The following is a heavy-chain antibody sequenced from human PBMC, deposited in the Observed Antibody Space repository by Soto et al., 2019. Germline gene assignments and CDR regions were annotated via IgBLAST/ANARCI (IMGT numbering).Heavy chain of an antibody. Sequence: PGGSLRLSCAASGFTFSAYSMSWVRQAPGKGLEWVSLIYSGGDTHYADSVKGRFTISRDSSRNTLYLEMNSLRAEDTAVYYCARGPPGIAAAGVGGWGQGTLVTVSS. D-gene: IGHD6-13*01. CDR2: IYSGGDT. V-gene: IGHV3-53*01. J-gene: IGHJ4*02. CDR3: ARGPPGIAAAGVGG. CDR1: GFTFSAYS.